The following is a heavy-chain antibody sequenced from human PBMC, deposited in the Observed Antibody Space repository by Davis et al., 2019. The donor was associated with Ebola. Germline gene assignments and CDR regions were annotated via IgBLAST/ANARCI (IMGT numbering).Heavy chain of an antibody. V-gene: IGHV3-30-3*01. Sequence: GESLKISCAASGFTFSSYAMHWVRQAPGKGLEWVAVISYDGSNKYYADSVKGRFTISRDNSKNTLYLQMNSLRAEDTAVYYCARAESGYRAMDVWGQGTTVTVSS. D-gene: IGHD5-12*01. CDR3: ARAESGYRAMDV. J-gene: IGHJ6*02. CDR1: GFTFSSYA. CDR2: ISYDGSNK.